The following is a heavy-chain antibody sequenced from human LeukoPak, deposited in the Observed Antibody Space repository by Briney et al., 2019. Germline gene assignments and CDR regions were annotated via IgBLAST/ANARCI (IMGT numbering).Heavy chain of an antibody. J-gene: IGHJ4*02. V-gene: IGHV3-30*04. Sequence: GRSLRLSCAASGFTFSSYAMHWVRQAPVKGLEWVAVISYDGSNKYYADSVKGRFTISRDNSKNTLYLQMNSLRAEDTAVYYCSVWPLVVVTAPLFDYWGQGTLVTVSS. CDR3: SVWPLVVVTAPLFDY. CDR1: GFTFSSYA. D-gene: IGHD2-21*02. CDR2: ISYDGSNK.